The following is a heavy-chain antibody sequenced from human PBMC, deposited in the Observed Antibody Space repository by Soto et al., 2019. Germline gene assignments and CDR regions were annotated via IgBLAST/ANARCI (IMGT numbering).Heavy chain of an antibody. Sequence: QVQLQESGPGLVKPSETLSLTCTVSGGSISSYYWSWIRQPPGKGLEWIGYIYYSGSTNYNPSLKSRVTLSVDTSKNQFSLKLSSVTAADTAVYYCARVPDMVATECYFDYWGQGTLVTVSS. J-gene: IGHJ4*02. CDR1: GGSISSYY. V-gene: IGHV4-59*01. D-gene: IGHD5-12*01. CDR2: IYYSGST. CDR3: ARVPDMVATECYFDY.